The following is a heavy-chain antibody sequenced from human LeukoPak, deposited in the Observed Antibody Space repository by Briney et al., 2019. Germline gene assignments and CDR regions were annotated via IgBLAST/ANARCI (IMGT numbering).Heavy chain of an antibody. J-gene: IGHJ5*02. D-gene: IGHD1-26*01. CDR1: GGSFSGYY. Sequence: PSGTLSLTCAVYGGSFSGYYWSWIRQPPGKGLEWIGEINHSGSTNYNPSLKSRVTISVDTSKNQFSLKLSSVTAADTAVYYCARRASGSYYVPGYNWFDPWGQGTLVTVSS. CDR3: ARRASGSYYVPGYNWFDP. V-gene: IGHV4-34*01. CDR2: INHSGST.